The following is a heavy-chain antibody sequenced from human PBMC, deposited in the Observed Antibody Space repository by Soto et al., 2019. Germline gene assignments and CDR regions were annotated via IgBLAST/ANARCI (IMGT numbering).Heavy chain of an antibody. Sequence: VASVKVCCKTSEYSFGDYYLHWVRQAPEQGLEWMGWINLNDGGTNSPRKFQGRLTMTRDKSITTVYMELSRLRSDDTAVYFCVRDAPSHQSIFDLWGPGTLVTVSS. CDR1: EYSFGDYY. CDR3: VRDAPSHQSIFDL. CDR2: INLNDGGT. D-gene: IGHD2-2*01. J-gene: IGHJ4*02. V-gene: IGHV1-2*02.